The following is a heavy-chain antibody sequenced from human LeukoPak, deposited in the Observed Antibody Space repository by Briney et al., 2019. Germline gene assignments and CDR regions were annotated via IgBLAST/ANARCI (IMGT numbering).Heavy chain of an antibody. CDR1: GGSISSYY. J-gene: IGHJ4*02. V-gene: IGHV4-59*08. Sequence: KPSETLSLTCTVSGGSISSYYWSWIRQPPGKGLEWIGYIYYSGSTNYNPSLKSRVTISVDTSKNQFSLKLSSVTAADTAVYYCARASYSYDINGWVPFDYWGQGTLVTVSS. D-gene: IGHD3-22*01. CDR2: IYYSGST. CDR3: ARASYSYDINGWVPFDY.